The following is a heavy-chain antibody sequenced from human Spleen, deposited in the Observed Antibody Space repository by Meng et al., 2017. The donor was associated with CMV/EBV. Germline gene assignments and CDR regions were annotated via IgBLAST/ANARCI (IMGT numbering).Heavy chain of an antibody. CDR3: TTDIGAVIPSASHY. V-gene: IGHV3-15*01. D-gene: IGHD2-2*01. J-gene: IGHJ4*02. CDR2: IKSKIDGGTT. CDR1: GFTFNSAW. Sequence: GGSLRLSCAASGFTFNSAWMSWVRQAPGKGLEWVGRIKSKIDGGTTDNAAPVKGRFSISRDDSKKTLYLQMNSLKTEDTAVYYCTTDIGAVIPSASHYWGQGTLVTVSS.